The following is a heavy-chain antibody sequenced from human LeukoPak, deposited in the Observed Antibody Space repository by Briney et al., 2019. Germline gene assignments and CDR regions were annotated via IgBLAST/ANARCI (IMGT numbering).Heavy chain of an antibody. CDR2: ISGSGDST. V-gene: IGHV3-23*01. Sequence: GGSLRLSCAASGFIFRSYAMSWVRQAPGKGLEWVSAISGSGDSTYDGDSVKGRFTVSRDNSKNTLYLQMNNLRAEDTAVYYCAKGHGESWGSDCYSRVLDQWGQGTLVTVSS. CDR1: GFIFRSYA. CDR3: AKGHGESWGSDCYSRVLDQ. D-gene: IGHD2-21*01. J-gene: IGHJ4*02.